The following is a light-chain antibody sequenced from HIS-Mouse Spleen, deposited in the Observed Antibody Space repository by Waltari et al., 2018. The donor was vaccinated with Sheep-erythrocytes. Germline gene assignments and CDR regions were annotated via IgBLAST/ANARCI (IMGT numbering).Light chain of an antibody. CDR1: SSDVVGYNY. J-gene: IGLJ3*02. Sequence: QSALTQPPSASGSPGQSVTISCTGTSSDVVGYNYVSWYQQHPGKAPKLMIYEVSKRPSGVPYRFSGSKSGNTASLTVSGLQAEDEADYYGSSYAGSNNWVFGGVTKLTVL. CDR3: SSYAGSNNWV. CDR2: EVS. V-gene: IGLV2-8*01.